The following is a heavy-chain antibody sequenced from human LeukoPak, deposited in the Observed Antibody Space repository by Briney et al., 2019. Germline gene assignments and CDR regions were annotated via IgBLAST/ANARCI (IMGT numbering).Heavy chain of an antibody. CDR2: ISYDGSNK. D-gene: IGHD6-19*01. J-gene: IGHJ5*02. CDR1: GFSFRSQD. V-gene: IGHV3-30*18. Sequence: QPGRSLRLSCAASGFSFRSQDMHWVRQAPGKGLEWVAVISYDGSNKCYADSVKGRFTISRDNSKNTLYLQMNSLRTEDTSVYYCAKGGTYRSNWFDPWGQGTLVTVSS. CDR3: AKGGTYRSNWFDP.